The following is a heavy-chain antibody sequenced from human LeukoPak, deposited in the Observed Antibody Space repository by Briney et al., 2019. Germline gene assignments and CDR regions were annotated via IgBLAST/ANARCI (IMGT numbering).Heavy chain of an antibody. CDR3: ARELFDFDY. CDR2: ISGSGGST. D-gene: IGHD3-10*01. CDR1: GFTFSNYA. V-gene: IGHV3-23*01. Sequence: LPGGSLRLSCAASGFTFSNYAMSWVRQAPGRGLEWVSVISGSGGSTYSADSVKGRFTISRDNSKNTLYLQMNSLRAEDTAIYYCARELFDFDYWGQGTLVTVSS. J-gene: IGHJ4*02.